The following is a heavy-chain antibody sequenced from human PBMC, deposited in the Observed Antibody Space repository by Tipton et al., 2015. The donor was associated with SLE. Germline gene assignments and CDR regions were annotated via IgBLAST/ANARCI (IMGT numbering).Heavy chain of an antibody. J-gene: IGHJ6*02. CDR3: ARGSGSYLYHYGMDV. D-gene: IGHD3-10*01. CDR1: GGSISSFSYY. Sequence: TLSLTCTVSGGSISSFSYYWGWIRQPPGKGLEWIGTIYYSGSTYYNPSLKSRLTISVDTSKNHFSLKWSSVTAADTAVYYCARGSGSYLYHYGMDVWGLGTTVTVSS. CDR2: IYYSGST. V-gene: IGHV4-39*07.